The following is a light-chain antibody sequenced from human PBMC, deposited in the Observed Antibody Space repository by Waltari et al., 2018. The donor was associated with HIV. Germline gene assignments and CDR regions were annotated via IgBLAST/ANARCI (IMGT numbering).Light chain of an antibody. Sequence: QSALTQPASVSGSPGQSITISCTGTSSDVGGYDYVSWHQQHPGRAPKLIIYDVNNRPSGVSDRFSGSKSGNMASLTLSGLQTEDEADYYCSSYTSNSRLMVFGGGTKLIVL. V-gene: IGLV2-14*03. CDR3: SSYTSNSRLMV. J-gene: IGLJ2*01. CDR1: SSDVGGYDY. CDR2: DVN.